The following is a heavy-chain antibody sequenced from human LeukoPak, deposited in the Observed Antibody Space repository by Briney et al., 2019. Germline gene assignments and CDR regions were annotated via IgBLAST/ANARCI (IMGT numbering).Heavy chain of an antibody. CDR2: IYYSGGT. CDR1: GGSISSYY. CDR3: ARLSIGWFDP. J-gene: IGHJ5*02. D-gene: IGHD2-15*01. V-gene: IGHV4-59*08. Sequence: SETLSLTCTVSGGSISSYYWSWIRQPPGKGLEWIGYIYYSGGTNYNPSLKSRVTISVDTSKNQFSLKLSSVTAAHTAVYYCARLSIGWFDPWGQGTLVTVSS.